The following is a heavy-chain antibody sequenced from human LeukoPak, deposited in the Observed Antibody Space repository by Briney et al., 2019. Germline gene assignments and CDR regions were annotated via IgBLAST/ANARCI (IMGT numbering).Heavy chain of an antibody. V-gene: IGHV1-2*02. D-gene: IGHD3-22*01. CDR2: INPNSGGT. CDR3: ARAGFGRYYYDSSGYKYRFDP. Sequence: ASVKVSCKASGYTFTGYYMHWVRQAPGQGLGWMGWINPNSGGTNYAQKFQGRVTMTRDTSISTAYMELSRLRSDDTAVYYCARAGFGRYYYDSSGYKYRFDPWGQGTLVTVSS. CDR1: GYTFTGYY. J-gene: IGHJ5*02.